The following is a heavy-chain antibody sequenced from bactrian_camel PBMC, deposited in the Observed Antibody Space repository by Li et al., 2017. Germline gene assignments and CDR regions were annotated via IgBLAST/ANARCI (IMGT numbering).Heavy chain of an antibody. CDR1: GFTFSDSL. J-gene: IGHJ6*01. CDR2: IHSGGERP. CDR3: AKLGLTT. Sequence: HVQLVESGGGLMQPGGSLRLSCAGSGFTFSDSLISWVRQAPGKGLEWVCGIHSGGERPDCGDSVKGRYNIFRDNAKNTLFLQLNSLKIEDTGIYHCAKLGLTTWGQGTQV. D-gene: IGHD2*01. V-gene: IGHV3S1*01.